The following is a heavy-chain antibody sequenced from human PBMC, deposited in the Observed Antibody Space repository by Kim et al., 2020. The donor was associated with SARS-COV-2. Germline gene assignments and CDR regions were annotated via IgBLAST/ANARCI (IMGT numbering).Heavy chain of an antibody. CDR3: ARGQLGYCSGGSCYSNYYYYYGMDV. Sequence: SETLSLTCTVSGCSISSYYWSWIRQPAGKGLEWIGRIYTSGSTNYNPSLKSRVTMSVDTSKNQFSLKLSSVTAADTAVYYCARGQLGYCSGGSCYSNYYYYYGMDVWGQGTTVTVSS. V-gene: IGHV4-4*07. CDR1: GCSISSYY. D-gene: IGHD2-15*01. CDR2: IYTSGST. J-gene: IGHJ6*02.